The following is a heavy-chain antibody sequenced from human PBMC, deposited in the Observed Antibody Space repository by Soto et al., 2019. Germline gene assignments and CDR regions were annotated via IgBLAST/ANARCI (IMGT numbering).Heavy chain of an antibody. J-gene: IGHJ4*02. Sequence: SETLSLTCTVSGGSISSYYWSWIRQPPGKGLEWIGYIYYSGSTNYNPSLKSRVTISVDTSKNQFSLKLSSVTAADTAVYYCAREGYCSGGSCYSGYWGQGTLVTVSS. CDR3: AREGYCSGGSCYSGY. D-gene: IGHD2-15*01. CDR2: IYYSGST. V-gene: IGHV4-59*01. CDR1: GGSISSYY.